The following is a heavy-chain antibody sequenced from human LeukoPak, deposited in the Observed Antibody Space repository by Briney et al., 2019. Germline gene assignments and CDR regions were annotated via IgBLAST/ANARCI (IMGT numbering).Heavy chain of an antibody. CDR1: GGSISSSSYY. CDR3: ARQGEEMATNFDY. CDR2: IYYSGST. D-gene: IGHD5-24*01. V-gene: IGHV4-39*01. Sequence: SETLSLTCTVSGGSISSSSYYWGWIRQPPGKGLKWIGSIYYSGSTYYNPSLKSRVTISVDTSKNQFSLKLSSVTAADTAVYYCARQGEEMATNFDYWGQGTLVTVSS. J-gene: IGHJ4*02.